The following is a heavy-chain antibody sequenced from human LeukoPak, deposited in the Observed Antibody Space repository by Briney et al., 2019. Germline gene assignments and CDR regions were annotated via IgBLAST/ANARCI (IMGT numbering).Heavy chain of an antibody. CDR2: ISSDGNNK. D-gene: IGHD6-13*01. CDR1: GFTFSSYG. Sequence: GGSLRLSCAASGFTFSSYGMHWVRQAPGKGLEWVAVISSDGNNKNYVDSVKGRFTFSRDNSKNTLYLQMNSLRAEDTAVYYCAKEGPALGYSSSWYEGYYGMDVWGQGTTVTVSS. V-gene: IGHV3-30*18. CDR3: AKEGPALGYSSSWYEGYYGMDV. J-gene: IGHJ6*02.